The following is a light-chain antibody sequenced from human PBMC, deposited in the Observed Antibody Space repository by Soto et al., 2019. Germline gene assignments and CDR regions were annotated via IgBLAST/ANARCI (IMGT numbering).Light chain of an antibody. CDR2: ANI. V-gene: IGLV1-40*01. J-gene: IGLJ2*01. CDR3: QSYDSSLGVV. CDR1: SSNIGTGYD. Sequence: QTVVTQPPSVSGAPGQRVTISCTVSSSNIGTGYDVHWYQQLPGTAPKLLIHANINRPSGVPDRFSGSKSGTSASLAITGLQAEDEADYYCQSYDSSLGVVFGGGTKVTVL.